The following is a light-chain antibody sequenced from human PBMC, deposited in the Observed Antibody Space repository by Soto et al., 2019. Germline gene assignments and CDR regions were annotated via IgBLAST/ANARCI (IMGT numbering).Light chain of an antibody. CDR3: QQSYIAPWT. Sequence: RSHCPSTMSAALRGTFTITCLASQPVTNYLSWYQQKPGKAPKLFIYAASRLQSGVPSRFSGGGSGTDFTLTISSLLPEDFATYYCQQSYIAPWTFGQGTKVDIK. V-gene: IGKV1-39*01. J-gene: IGKJ1*01. CDR2: AAS. CDR1: QPVTNY.